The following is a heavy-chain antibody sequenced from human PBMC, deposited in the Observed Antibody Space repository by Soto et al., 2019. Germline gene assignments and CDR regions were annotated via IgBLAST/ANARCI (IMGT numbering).Heavy chain of an antibody. D-gene: IGHD6-13*01. CDR2: INHSGST. J-gene: IGHJ4*02. CDR1: GGSFSGYY. Sequence: SETLSLTCAVYGGSFSGYYWRWIRQPPGKGLEWIGEINHSGSTNYNPSLKSRVTISVDTSKNQFSLKLSSVTAADTTVYYCASGSSWFTTRYFDYWGQGTLVTVSS. V-gene: IGHV4-34*01. CDR3: ASGSSWFTTRYFDY.